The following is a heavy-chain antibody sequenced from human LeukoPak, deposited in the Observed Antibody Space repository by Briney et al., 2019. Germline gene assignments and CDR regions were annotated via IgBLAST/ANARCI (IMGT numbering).Heavy chain of an antibody. V-gene: IGHV3-33*08. D-gene: IGHD3-10*01. Sequence: GGSLRLSCAASGFTFGSYGMNWVRQAPGKGLEWVAVIWYDGSNKYYADSVKGRFTISRDNSKNTLYLQMNSLRAEDTAVYYCASSTLFYGSGSSPARGMDVWGQGTTVTVSS. CDR1: GFTFGSYG. J-gene: IGHJ6*02. CDR3: ASSTLFYGSGSSPARGMDV. CDR2: IWYDGSNK.